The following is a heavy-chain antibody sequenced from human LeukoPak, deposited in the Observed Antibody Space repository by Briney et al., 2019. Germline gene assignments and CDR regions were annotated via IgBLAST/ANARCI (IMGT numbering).Heavy chain of an antibody. CDR3: AKDSRRTSGWYYFDY. J-gene: IGHJ4*02. V-gene: IGHV3-48*03. CDR2: ISGSGDTI. Sequence: GGSLRLSCAASGFTFSSYEMNWVRQAPGKGLEWVSHISGSGDTIYYRASVKGRFTISRDNANKSLHLHMNSLRDEDTAVYYCAKDSRRTSGWYYFDYWGQGTLVTVSS. CDR1: GFTFSSYE. D-gene: IGHD6-19*01.